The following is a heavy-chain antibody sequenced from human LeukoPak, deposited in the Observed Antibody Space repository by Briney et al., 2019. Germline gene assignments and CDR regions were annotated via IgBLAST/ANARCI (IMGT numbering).Heavy chain of an antibody. J-gene: IGHJ5*02. CDR1: GFTFSSYA. D-gene: IGHD6-13*01. CDR2: ISGSGGST. V-gene: IGHV3-23*01. CDR3: AKGPSSSWFNWFDP. Sequence: GGSLRLSCAASGFTFSSYAMSWVRQAPGKGLEWVSAISGSGGSTYYADSVKGRFTISRDNSQNTLYLQMSSLRAEDTALYYCAKGPSSSWFNWFDPWGQGTLVTVSS.